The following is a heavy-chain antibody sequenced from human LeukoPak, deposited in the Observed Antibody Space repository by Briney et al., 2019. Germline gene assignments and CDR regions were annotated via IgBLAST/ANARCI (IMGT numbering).Heavy chain of an antibody. J-gene: IGHJ3*01. CDR3: ARQPHRSPYDYDDSGSTPYNAFDR. CDR2: IYYSGSK. V-gene: IGHV4-39*01. Sequence: PSETLSLTCTVSGGSIGSSSYYWGWIRQPPGKGLEWIGNIYYSGSKYYKSSLKSRVTISVGTSRNQFSLKLSSVTAADTAVYYCARQPHRSPYDYDDSGSTPYNAFDRWGQGTMVTVSS. CDR1: GGSIGSSSYY. D-gene: IGHD3-22*01.